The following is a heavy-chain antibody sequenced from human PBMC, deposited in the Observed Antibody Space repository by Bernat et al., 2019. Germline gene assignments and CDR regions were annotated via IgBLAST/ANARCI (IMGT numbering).Heavy chain of an antibody. J-gene: IGHJ3*02. V-gene: IGHV1-2*04. Sequence: QVQLVQSGAEVKKPGASVKVSCKASGYTFTSYGISWVRQAPGQGLEWMGWINPNSGGTNYAQKFQGWVTMTRDTSISTAYMELSRLRSDDTAVYYCARDGGIFTDAFDIWGQGTMVTVSS. CDR3: ARDGGIFTDAFDI. CDR2: INPNSGGT. CDR1: GYTFTSYG. D-gene: IGHD1-14*01.